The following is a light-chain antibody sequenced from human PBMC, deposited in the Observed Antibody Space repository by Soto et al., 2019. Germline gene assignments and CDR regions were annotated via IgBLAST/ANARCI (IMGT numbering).Light chain of an antibody. CDR2: AAS. CDR3: KQVHGYPHT. V-gene: IGKV1-9*01. Sequence: DIQLTQPPSFLSASVGDRVTITCRASQGISNHLAWYQQITGKGPNLLIYAASTLQSGVPSRFSGNQSGTERPLAIISLQPEDVATDYCKQVHGYPHTVGQGTKLGIK. CDR1: QGISNH. J-gene: IGKJ2*01.